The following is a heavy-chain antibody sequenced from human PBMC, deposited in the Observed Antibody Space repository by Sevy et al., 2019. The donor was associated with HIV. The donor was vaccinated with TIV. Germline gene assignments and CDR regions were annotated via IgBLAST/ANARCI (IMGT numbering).Heavy chain of an antibody. CDR3: ARGDELNSYYYGMDV. CDR1: GDSVSSSSAA. CDR2: TYYRSKWYI. V-gene: IGHV6-1*01. J-gene: IGHJ6*02. D-gene: IGHD1-1*01. Sequence: KQSQTLSLTCAISGDSVSSSSAAWNWFRQSPSRGLEWLGRTYYRSKWYINYAVSVKSRVTINPDTSVNQFSLHLNSVTPEDTAVYFCARGDELNSYYYGMDVWGQGTTVTVSS.